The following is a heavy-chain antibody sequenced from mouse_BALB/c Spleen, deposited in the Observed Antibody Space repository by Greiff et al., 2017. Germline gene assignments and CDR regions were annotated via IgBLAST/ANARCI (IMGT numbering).Heavy chain of an antibody. Sequence: EVNVVESGGGLVKPGGSLKLSCAASGFTFSDYYMYWVRQTPEKRLEWVATISDGGSYTYYPDSVKGRFTISRDNAKNNLYLQMSSLKSEDTAMYYCARDGGRRRSYYFDYWGQGTTLTVSS. CDR3: ARDGGRRRSYYFDY. CDR2: ISDGGSYT. J-gene: IGHJ2*01. CDR1: GFTFSDYY. V-gene: IGHV5-4*02. D-gene: IGHD1-1*01.